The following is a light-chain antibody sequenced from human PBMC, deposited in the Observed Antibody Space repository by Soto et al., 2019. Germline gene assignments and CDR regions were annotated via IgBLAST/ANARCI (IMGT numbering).Light chain of an antibody. CDR3: SSYTISSTPLYV. CDR1: SSDVGGYDY. Sequence: QSALTQPASVSGSPGQSITISCTGTSSDVGGYDYVSWYQQHPGKAPKLMIYDVSNRPSGVSNRFSGSKSGNTAPLTISGLQAEDEADYYCSSYTISSTPLYVFGTGTKLTVL. V-gene: IGLV2-14*01. J-gene: IGLJ1*01. CDR2: DVS.